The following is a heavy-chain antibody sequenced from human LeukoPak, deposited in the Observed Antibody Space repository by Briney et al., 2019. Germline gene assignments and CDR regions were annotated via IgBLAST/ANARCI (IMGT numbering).Heavy chain of an antibody. Sequence: GGSLRLSCAASGFTFSGYAMSWVRQAPGKGLEWVSAISGSGGSTYYADSVKGRFTISRDNSKNTLYLQMNSLRAEDTAVYYCAAPLIVGATPLDYWGQGTLVTVSS. J-gene: IGHJ4*02. CDR1: GFTFSGYA. V-gene: IGHV3-23*01. D-gene: IGHD1-26*01. CDR3: AAPLIVGATPLDY. CDR2: ISGSGGST.